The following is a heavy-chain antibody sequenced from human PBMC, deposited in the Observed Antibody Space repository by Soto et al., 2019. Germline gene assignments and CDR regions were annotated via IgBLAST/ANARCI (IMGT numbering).Heavy chain of an antibody. V-gene: IGHV4-59*01. CDR2: IYYSGST. CDR1: GGSISSYY. Sequence: SETLSLTCTVSGGSISSYYWSWIRQPPGKGLEWIGYIYYSGSTNYNPSLKSRVTISVDTSKNQFSLKLSSVTAADTAVYYCARGDIVATILGYYFDYWGQGTLVTVSS. CDR3: ARGDIVATILGYYFDY. J-gene: IGHJ4*02. D-gene: IGHD5-12*01.